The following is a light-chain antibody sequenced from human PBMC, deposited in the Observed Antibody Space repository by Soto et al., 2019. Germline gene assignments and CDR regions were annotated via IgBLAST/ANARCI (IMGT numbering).Light chain of an antibody. CDR1: NSDVGGYNY. CDR3: SSYTSLSTLYV. J-gene: IGLJ1*01. Sequence: QPALAQPASMSGSSGWSITISCTGTNSDVGGYNYVSWYQQHPGKAPELMIYEVSHWPSGVSNRFSGSKSDNTASLTTSGLQAEDEADYYYSSYTSLSTLYVFGTGTKVTVL. V-gene: IGLV2-14*01. CDR2: EVS.